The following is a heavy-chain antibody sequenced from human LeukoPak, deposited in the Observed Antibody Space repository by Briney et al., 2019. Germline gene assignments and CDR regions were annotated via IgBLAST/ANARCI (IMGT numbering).Heavy chain of an antibody. J-gene: IGHJ6*03. CDR3: AREENSSGYSYMDV. CDR1: GFTFSDYY. V-gene: IGHV3-11*01. Sequence: GGSLRPSCAASGFTFSDYYMSWIRQAPGKGLEWVSYISSSGSTIYYADSVKGRFTISRDNAKNSLYLQMNSLRAEDTAVYYCAREENSSGYSYMDVWGKGTTVTVSS. D-gene: IGHD3-22*01. CDR2: ISSSGSTI.